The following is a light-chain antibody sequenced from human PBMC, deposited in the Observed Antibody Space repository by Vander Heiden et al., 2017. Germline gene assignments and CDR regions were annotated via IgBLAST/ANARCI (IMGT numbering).Light chain of an antibody. V-gene: IGKV1-5*03. CDR1: QITDNF. Sequence: SRVTHSPSTLCASGGDGVTITCRASQITDNFLAWYQQKPGKAPKLLIYKASTLESGVPSRFSGSGSGTEFTLTISRLQPDDFATYYCQQYPSYSGTFGQGTKVEIK. CDR3: QQYPSYSGT. J-gene: IGKJ1*01. CDR2: KAS.